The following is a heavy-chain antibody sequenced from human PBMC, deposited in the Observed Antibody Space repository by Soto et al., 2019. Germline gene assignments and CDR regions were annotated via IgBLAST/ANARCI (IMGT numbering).Heavy chain of an antibody. J-gene: IGHJ5*02. CDR2: IIPIFGTA. CDR3: ARASTRGGYIVVVTAPDGWFDP. D-gene: IGHD2-21*02. Sequence: QVQLVQSGAEVKKPGSSVKVSCKASGGTFSSYAISWVRQAPGQGLEWTGGIIPIFGTANYAQKFQGRVTITADESTSTAYMELSSLRSEDTAVYYCARASTRGGYIVVVTAPDGWFDPWGQGTLVTVSS. CDR1: GGTFSSYA. V-gene: IGHV1-69*12.